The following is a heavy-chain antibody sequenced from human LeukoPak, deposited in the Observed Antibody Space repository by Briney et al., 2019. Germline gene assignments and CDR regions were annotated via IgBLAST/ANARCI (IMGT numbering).Heavy chain of an antibody. CDR3: AKDAAYYYDSSGYYPYYFDY. CDR2: ISGSGGST. CDR1: GFTFSSYA. J-gene: IGHJ4*02. Sequence: GGSLRLSCAAFGFTFSSYAMSWVRQAPGKGLEWVSAISGSGGSTYYADSVKGRFTISRDNSKNTLYLQMNSLRAEDTAVYYCAKDAAYYYDSSGYYPYYFDYWGQGTLVTVSS. V-gene: IGHV3-23*01. D-gene: IGHD3-22*01.